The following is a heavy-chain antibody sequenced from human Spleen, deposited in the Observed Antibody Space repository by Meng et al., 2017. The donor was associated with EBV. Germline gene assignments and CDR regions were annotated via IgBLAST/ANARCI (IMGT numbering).Heavy chain of an antibody. CDR3: ARLSWVQLWSFDY. D-gene: IGHD1-1*01. J-gene: IGHJ4*02. CDR1: GGSMSNNEYS. CDR2: IWNGGNP. V-gene: IGHV4-30-2*02. Sequence: LQLQESGSGLVKPSQTLSFTCAVSGGSMSNNEYSWSWIRQPPGKGLEWIGLIWNGGNPNYTPSLKSRVAISLDTSKNQFSLKLSSVTAADTAVYYCARLSWVQLWSFDYWGQGTLFTVSS.